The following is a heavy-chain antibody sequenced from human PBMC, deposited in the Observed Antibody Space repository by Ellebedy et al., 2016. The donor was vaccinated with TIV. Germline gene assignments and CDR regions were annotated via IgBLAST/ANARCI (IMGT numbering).Heavy chain of an antibody. Sequence: ASVKVSXXASGGIFSTYGINWVRQAPGQGLEWMGGITPIFGRANYAQKFQGRVIITADESTTTAYMELSSLRFEDTDVYYCARGWTVAGSPDPSFFWGQGTLVTVSS. V-gene: IGHV1-69*13. CDR1: GGIFSTYG. CDR3: ARGWTVAGSPDPSFF. J-gene: IGHJ4*02. D-gene: IGHD6-19*01. CDR2: ITPIFGRA.